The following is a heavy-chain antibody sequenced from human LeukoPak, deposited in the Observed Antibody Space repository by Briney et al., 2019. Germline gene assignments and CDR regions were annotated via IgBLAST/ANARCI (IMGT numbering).Heavy chain of an antibody. CDR1: GFTFSSYA. V-gene: IGHV3-23*01. J-gene: IGHJ5*02. D-gene: IGHD3-3*01. CDR3: AKVSYYDFWSGYYAGGTWFDP. Sequence: GGSLRLSCAASGFTFSSYAMSWVRQAPGKGLEWVSAISGSGGSTYYADSVKGRFTISRDNSKNTLYLQMNSLRAEDTAVYYCAKVSYYDFWSGYYAGGTWFDPWGQGTLVTVSS. CDR2: ISGSGGST.